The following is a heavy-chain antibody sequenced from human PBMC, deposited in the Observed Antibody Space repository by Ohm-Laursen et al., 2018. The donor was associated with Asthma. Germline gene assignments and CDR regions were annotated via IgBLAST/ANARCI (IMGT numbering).Heavy chain of an antibody. V-gene: IGHV3-33*01. CDR3: ARPGEVDYGDTAGWFDP. Sequence: SSLRLSCAASGFTFSSFGMNWVRQAPGKGLEWVAVIWYDGSNKYYADSVKGRFTISRDNSKNTLYLQMNSLRAEDTAVYYCARPGEVDYGDTAGWFDPWGQGTLVTVSS. D-gene: IGHD4-17*01. CDR2: IWYDGSNK. CDR1: GFTFSSFG. J-gene: IGHJ5*02.